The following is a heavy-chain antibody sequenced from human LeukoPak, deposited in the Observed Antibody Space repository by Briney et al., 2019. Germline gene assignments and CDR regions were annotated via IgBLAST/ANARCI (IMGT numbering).Heavy chain of an antibody. V-gene: IGHV4-4*07. CDR2: IYTSGST. CDR1: GGSISSYY. CDR3: ARDSVVVVPAANPVLYYYYYMEV. Sequence: SETLSLTCTVSGGSISSYYWSWIRQPAGKGLEWIGRIYTSGSTNYNPSLKSRVTMSVDPSKNQFSLKLSSVTAADTAVYYCARDSVVVVPAANPVLYYYYYMEVWGKGTTVTVSS. J-gene: IGHJ6*03. D-gene: IGHD2-2*01.